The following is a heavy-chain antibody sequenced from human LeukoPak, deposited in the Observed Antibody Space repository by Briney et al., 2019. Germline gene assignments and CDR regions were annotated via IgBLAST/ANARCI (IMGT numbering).Heavy chain of an antibody. CDR3: ARFGGSGAFDI. J-gene: IGHJ3*02. CDR1: GGSFSGYY. Sequence: KPSETLSLTCAVYGGSFSGYYWSWIRQPPGKGLEWIGEINHSGSTNYNPSLKSRVTISVDTSKNQFSLKLSSVTAADTAVYYCARFGGSGAFDIWGQGTMVTVSS. V-gene: IGHV4-34*01. D-gene: IGHD3-10*01. CDR2: INHSGST.